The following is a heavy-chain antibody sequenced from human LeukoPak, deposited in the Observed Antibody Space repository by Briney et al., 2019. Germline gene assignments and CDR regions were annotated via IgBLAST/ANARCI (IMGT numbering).Heavy chain of an antibody. CDR2: IYFGGST. J-gene: IGHJ3*02. CDR3: ARGRGLGELLYDI. Sequence: SETLSLTCSVSGSSISNYYWSWIRQPPGKGLECIGYIYFGGSTKYNPSLKSRVTISIDTSKNQFSLRLSSVTAADTAVYYCARGRGLGELLYDIWGQGTMVTVSS. CDR1: GSSISNYY. D-gene: IGHD1-26*01. V-gene: IGHV4-59*01.